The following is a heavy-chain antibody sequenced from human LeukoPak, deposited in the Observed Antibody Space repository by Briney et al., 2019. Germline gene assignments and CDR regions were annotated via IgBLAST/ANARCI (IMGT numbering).Heavy chain of an antibody. CDR3: AKGPAVAGTGFDY. CDR1: GFTFSSYG. J-gene: IGHJ4*02. CDR2: IRYGGSNK. D-gene: IGHD6-19*01. Sequence: GGSLRLSCAASGFTFSSYGMHWVRQAPGKGLEWVAFIRYGGSNKYYADSVKGRFTISRDNSKNTLYLQMNSLRAEDTAVYYCAKGPAVAGTGFDYWGQGTLVTVSS. V-gene: IGHV3-30*02.